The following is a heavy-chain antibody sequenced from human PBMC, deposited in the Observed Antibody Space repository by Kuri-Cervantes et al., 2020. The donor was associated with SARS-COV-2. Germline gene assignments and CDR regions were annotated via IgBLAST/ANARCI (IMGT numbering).Heavy chain of an antibody. CDR1: GFSLRDRGMC. V-gene: IGHV2-70*11. Sequence: SGPTLVKPTQTLTLTCAFSGFSLRDRGMCVSWIRQPPGKALEWLARIDWDNDKYYSTSLKSRLTISKDTSKSQVVLTMTNMDPVDTATYHCARIIVGATYYYYYMDVWGKGTTVTVSS. CDR2: IDWDNDK. J-gene: IGHJ6*03. CDR3: ARIIVGATYYYYYMDV. D-gene: IGHD1-26*01.